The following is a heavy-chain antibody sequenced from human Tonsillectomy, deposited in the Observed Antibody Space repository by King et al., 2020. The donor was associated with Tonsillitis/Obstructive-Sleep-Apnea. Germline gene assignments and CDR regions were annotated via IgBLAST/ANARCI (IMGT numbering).Heavy chain of an antibody. D-gene: IGHD3-10*01. V-gene: IGHV3-30*04. CDR1: GFTFSSYP. J-gene: IGHJ1*01. Sequence: QLVQSGGGVVQPGRSLRLSCAASGFTFSSYPMHWVRQAPGKGLEWVAVISYDGSNKYYADSVKGRFTISRDNSKNTLYLQMNSLRAEDTAVYYCARPSGLTREYFQHWGQGTLVTVSS. CDR3: ARPSGLTREYFQH. CDR2: ISYDGSNK.